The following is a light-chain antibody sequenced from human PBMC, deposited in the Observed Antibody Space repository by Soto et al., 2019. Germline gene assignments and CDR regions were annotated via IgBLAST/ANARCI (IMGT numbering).Light chain of an antibody. Sequence: EIVMTQSPATLSVSPGERATLSCRASQSVSSNLAWYQQKPGQAPRLLIYGASTRATGIPARFSGSGSGTEFTLTISSLRPDDFATYYCQQYDTYSPWTFGQGTKVDI. CDR1: QSVSSN. J-gene: IGKJ1*01. CDR2: GAS. V-gene: IGKV3-15*01. CDR3: QQYDTYSPWT.